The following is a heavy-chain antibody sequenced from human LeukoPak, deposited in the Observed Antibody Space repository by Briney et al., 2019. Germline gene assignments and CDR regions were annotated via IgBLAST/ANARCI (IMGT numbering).Heavy chain of an antibody. Sequence: ASVKVSCKAFGYSLTNYYVHWVRQPPGQGLERMGEINPSGGSTSYAQKFQGRITVTRDTYTNTVYMDLSSLRSEDTATYYCARGAPTTRIGAGRFDYWGQGSLLTVAS. CDR2: INPSGGST. CDR3: ARGAPTTRIGAGRFDY. D-gene: IGHD5-12*01. V-gene: IGHV1-46*01. J-gene: IGHJ4*02. CDR1: GYSLTNYY.